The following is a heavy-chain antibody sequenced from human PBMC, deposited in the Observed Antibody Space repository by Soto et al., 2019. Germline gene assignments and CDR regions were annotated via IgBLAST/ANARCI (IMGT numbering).Heavy chain of an antibody. V-gene: IGHV2-5*01. CDR2: IYWNDDK. D-gene: IGHD6-6*01. CDR1: GFSLSTSGVG. J-gene: IGHJ4*02. CDR3: AHRSKARLHFDY. Sequence: SGPTLVNPTQTLTLTCTFSGFSLSTSGVGVGWIRQPPGKALEWLALIYWNDDKRYSPSLKSRRTITKDTSKNQVVLTMTNTDPVDTATYYCAHRSKARLHFDYWGQGTLGTVSS.